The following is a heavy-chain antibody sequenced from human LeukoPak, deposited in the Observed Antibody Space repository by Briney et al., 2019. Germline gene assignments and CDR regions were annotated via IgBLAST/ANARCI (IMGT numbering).Heavy chain of an antibody. D-gene: IGHD3-10*02. CDR2: FDPEDGET. Sequence: ASVKVSCKVSGYTLTELSMHWVRQAPGKGLEWMGGFDPEDGETIYAQKFQGRVTMTEDTSTDTAYMELSSLRSEDTAVYYCATFELRSGSYQNWGQGTLVTVSS. J-gene: IGHJ4*02. V-gene: IGHV1-24*01. CDR3: ATFELRSGSYQN. CDR1: GYTLTELS.